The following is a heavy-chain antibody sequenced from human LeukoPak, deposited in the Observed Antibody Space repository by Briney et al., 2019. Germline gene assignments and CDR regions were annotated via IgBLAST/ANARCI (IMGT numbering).Heavy chain of an antibody. CDR3: ARDLEYDSSGYYYDY. Sequence: PSETLSLTCTVSGGSISSYYWSWIRQPAGKGLEWIGRIYTSGSTNYNPSLKSRVTMSVDTSKSQFSLKLSSVTAADTAVYYCARDLEYDSSGYYYDYWGQGTLVTVSS. V-gene: IGHV4-4*07. D-gene: IGHD3-22*01. CDR1: GGSISSYY. J-gene: IGHJ4*02. CDR2: IYTSGST.